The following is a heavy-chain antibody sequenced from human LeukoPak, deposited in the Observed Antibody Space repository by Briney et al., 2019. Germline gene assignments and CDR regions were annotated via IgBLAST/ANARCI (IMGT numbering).Heavy chain of an antibody. V-gene: IGHV4-39*07. CDR1: GGSISSSSYY. Sequence: SETLSLTCTVSGGSISSSSYYWGWIRQPPGKGLEWIGEINHSGSTNYNPSLKSRVTISVDTSKNQFSLKLSSVTAADTAVYYCARGNSSGYYLWREYYFDYWGQGTLVTVSS. D-gene: IGHD3-22*01. CDR3: ARGNSSGYYLWREYYFDY. CDR2: INHSGST. J-gene: IGHJ4*02.